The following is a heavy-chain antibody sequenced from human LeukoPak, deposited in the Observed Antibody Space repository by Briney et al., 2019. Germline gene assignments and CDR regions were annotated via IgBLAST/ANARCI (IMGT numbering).Heavy chain of an antibody. CDR2: ISGNGNNI. V-gene: IGHV3-43*02. J-gene: IGHJ4*02. CDR3: ARGRGSTSCYFFDY. Sequence: GSLRLSCAASGFTFEDYAMHWVRQGPGKGLEWVSLISGNGNNIYYADSVKGRFTISRDNSKNTLYLQMNSLRAEDTAVYYCARGRGSTSCYFFDYWGQGTLVTVSS. D-gene: IGHD2-2*01. CDR1: GFTFEDYA.